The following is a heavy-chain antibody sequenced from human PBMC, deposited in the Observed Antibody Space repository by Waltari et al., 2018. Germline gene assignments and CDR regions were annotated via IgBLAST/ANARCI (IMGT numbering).Heavy chain of an antibody. J-gene: IGHJ6*02. D-gene: IGHD3-3*01. V-gene: IGHV4-34*01. Sequence: QVQLQQWGAGLLKPSETLSLTCAVYGGSFSGYYWSWIRQPPGKGLEWIGEINQSGSTNYNPALKSRVTISGDTSKKQFSLKLSSVTAADTAVYYCARGYRYYDFWSGYRDYYYYGMDVWGQGTTVTVSS. CDR3: ARGYRYYDFWSGYRDYYYYGMDV. CDR1: GGSFSGYY. CDR2: INQSGST.